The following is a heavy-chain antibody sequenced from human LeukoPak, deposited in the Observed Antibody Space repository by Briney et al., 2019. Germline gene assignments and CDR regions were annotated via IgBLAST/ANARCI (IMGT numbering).Heavy chain of an antibody. CDR1: GGSFSGYY. Sequence: SETLSLTCAVYGGSFSGYYWSWVRQPPGKGRKWMGEINHSGSTNYNPSLKSRVTISVDTSKNQFSLKLSSVTAADTAVYYCARVRVVVPAAKSQYFDYWGQGTLVTVSS. CDR2: INHSGST. D-gene: IGHD2-2*01. CDR3: ARVRVVVPAAKSQYFDY. J-gene: IGHJ4*02. V-gene: IGHV4-34*01.